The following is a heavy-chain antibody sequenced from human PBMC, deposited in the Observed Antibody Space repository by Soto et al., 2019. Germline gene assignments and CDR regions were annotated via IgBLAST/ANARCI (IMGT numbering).Heavy chain of an antibody. CDR2: IIPIFGTA. J-gene: IGHJ6*02. Sequence: QVQLVQSGAEVKKPGSSVKVSCKASGGTFSSYAISWVRQAPGQGLEWMGGIIPIFGTANYAQKFQGRVTITADESTSTAYRELCSLRSEDTAVYYCARGRRFLEWAYYYYGMDVWGQGTTVTVSS. V-gene: IGHV1-69*01. D-gene: IGHD3-3*01. CDR3: ARGRRFLEWAYYYYGMDV. CDR1: GGTFSSYA.